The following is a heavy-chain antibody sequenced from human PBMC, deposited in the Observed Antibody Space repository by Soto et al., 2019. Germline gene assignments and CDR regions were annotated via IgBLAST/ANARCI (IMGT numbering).Heavy chain of an antibody. CDR2: IYYSVST. Sequence: WTWLHQSPGKGLEWIGYIYYSVSTYYNPSLESRVAISLDTSRSQFSMTLHSVTAADTAIYYCARDRHNNFFDPWGQGTLVTVSS. CDR3: ARDRHNNFFDP. D-gene: IGHD6-6*01. J-gene: IGHJ5*02. V-gene: IGHV4-31*02.